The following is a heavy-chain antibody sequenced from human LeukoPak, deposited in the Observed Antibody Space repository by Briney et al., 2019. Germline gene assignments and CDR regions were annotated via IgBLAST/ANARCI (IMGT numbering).Heavy chain of an antibody. Sequence: GGSLRLSCAASGFTFSNYGMHWVRQAPGKGLVWVSRIKGDGTGTAYADSVKGRFTISRDNANNTLFLQMNSLRDEDTAVYYCARGGSTVTTGRFDPWGQGTLVTVSS. J-gene: IGHJ5*02. D-gene: IGHD4-17*01. CDR3: ARGGSTVTTGRFDP. CDR2: IKGDGTGT. CDR1: GFTFSNYG. V-gene: IGHV3-74*01.